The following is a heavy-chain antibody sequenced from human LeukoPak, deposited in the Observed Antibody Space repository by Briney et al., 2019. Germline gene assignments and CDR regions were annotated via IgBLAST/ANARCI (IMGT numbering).Heavy chain of an antibody. J-gene: IGHJ4*02. CDR1: GFTFNSYW. V-gene: IGHV3-7*03. D-gene: IGHD6-19*01. Sequence: QPGGSLRLSCAASGFTFNSYWMTWVRQAPGKGLGCVADIKQDGSDKYYAGSVKGRFTISRDNAKNSLYLQMNSLRAEDTAVYFCARYNSAWKTDDYWGQGTLVTVSS. CDR2: IKQDGSDK. CDR3: ARYNSAWKTDDY.